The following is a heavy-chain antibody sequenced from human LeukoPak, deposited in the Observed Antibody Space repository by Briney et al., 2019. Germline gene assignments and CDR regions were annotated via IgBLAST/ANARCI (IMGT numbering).Heavy chain of an antibody. D-gene: IGHD6-19*01. J-gene: IGHJ4*02. CDR1: GFTFSNYA. CDR2: ISSRGDST. CDR3: AKGPRPDITVAHTVEN. V-gene: IGHV3-23*01. Sequence: GGSLILSCAASGFTFSNYAMSWVRQAPERGLEWVSTISSRGDSTYDADSVKGRFTISRDNSKDSLYLQMNNVRVEDTAVYYCAKGPRPDITVAHTVENWGQGTLVTVSS.